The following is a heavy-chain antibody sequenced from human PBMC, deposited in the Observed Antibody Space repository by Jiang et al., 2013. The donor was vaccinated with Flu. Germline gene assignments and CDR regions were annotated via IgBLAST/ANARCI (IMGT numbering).Heavy chain of an antibody. CDR2: IIPIFGIA. CDR3: ARTEGSGSYYGVANDAFDI. J-gene: IGHJ3*02. V-gene: IGHV1-69*01. CDR1: GGTFSSYA. Sequence: SSVKVSCKASGGTFSSYAISWVRQAPGQGLEWMGGIIPIFGIANYAQKFQGRVTITADESASTAYMELSSLRSEDTAVYYCARTEGSGSYYGVANDAFDIWGQGTMVTVSS. D-gene: IGHD1-26*01.